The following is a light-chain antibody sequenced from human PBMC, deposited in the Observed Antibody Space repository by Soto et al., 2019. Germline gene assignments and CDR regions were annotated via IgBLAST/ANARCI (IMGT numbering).Light chain of an antibody. CDR1: SSNIGAGYD. V-gene: IGLV1-40*01. CDR3: QSYDSSLSALVV. J-gene: IGLJ2*01. CDR2: GNS. Sequence: QSVLTQPPSVSGAPGQRVTISCTGSSSNIGAGYDVHWYQQLPGTAPKLLIYGNSNRPSGVPDRFSGSKSGTSASLAITGLQAEDEAEYYCQSYDSSLSALVVFGGGTKVTVL.